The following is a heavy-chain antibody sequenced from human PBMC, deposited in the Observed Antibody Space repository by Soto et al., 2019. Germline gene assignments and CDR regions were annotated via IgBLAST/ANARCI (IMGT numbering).Heavy chain of an antibody. V-gene: IGHV3-23*01. CDR2: LGDSGGSI. D-gene: IGHD6-13*01. CDR1: GFTFSSHA. CDR3: AKVSSSWYAGFFDL. Sequence: EVQLLESGGGLVQPGGSLRLSCTASGFTFSSHAMTWVRQAPGKGLEWVSGLGDSGGSIYYADSVKGRFTISRDNSMNTLYLQMKTLRAEDTAVYYCAKVSSSWYAGFFDLWGQGTLVTVSS. J-gene: IGHJ4*02.